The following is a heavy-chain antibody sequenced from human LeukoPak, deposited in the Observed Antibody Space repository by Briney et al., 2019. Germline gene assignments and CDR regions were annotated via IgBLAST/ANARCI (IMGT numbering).Heavy chain of an antibody. Sequence: GSLRLSCAASGFTFSSYGMHWVRQAPGKGLEWVAVIWYDGSNKYYADSVKGRFTISRDNSKNTLYLQMNSLRAEDTAVYYCAREGRIAAAGTTHPIDYWGQGTLVTVSS. D-gene: IGHD6-13*01. CDR2: IWYDGSNK. CDR3: AREGRIAAAGTTHPIDY. V-gene: IGHV3-33*01. CDR1: GFTFSSYG. J-gene: IGHJ4*02.